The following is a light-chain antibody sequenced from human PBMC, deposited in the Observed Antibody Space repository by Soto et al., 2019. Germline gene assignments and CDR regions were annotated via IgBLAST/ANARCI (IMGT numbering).Light chain of an antibody. J-gene: IGLJ3*02. CDR1: SSNIGRNT. V-gene: IGLV1-44*01. Sequence: LTQPPSASGTPGQRVSISCSGSSSNIGRNTVNWYQQLPGTAPKVLIYSNDQRPSGVPDRFSGSKSGTSASLAISGLQSEDEADYYCAAWDDSLNGQGVFGGGTKLTVL. CDR2: SND. CDR3: AAWDDSLNGQGV.